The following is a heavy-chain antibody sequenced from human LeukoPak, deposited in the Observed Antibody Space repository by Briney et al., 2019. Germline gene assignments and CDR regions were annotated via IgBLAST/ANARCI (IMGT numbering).Heavy chain of an antibody. J-gene: IGHJ4*02. D-gene: IGHD3-22*01. V-gene: IGHV3-21*01. Sequence: GGSLRLSCAASGFTFSSYSMNWVRQAPGKGLEWVSSISSSSSYIYYADSVKGRFTISRDNAKNSLYLQMNSLRAEDTAVYYCARGGTYYYDSSGQYLPLPFDYWGQGTLVTVSS. CDR3: ARGGTYYYDSSGQYLPLPFDY. CDR1: GFTFSSYS. CDR2: ISSSSSYI.